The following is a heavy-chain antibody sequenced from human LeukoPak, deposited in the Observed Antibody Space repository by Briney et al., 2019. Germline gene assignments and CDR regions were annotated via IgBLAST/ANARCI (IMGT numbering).Heavy chain of an antibody. Sequence: ASVKVSGKVSVNTLTEIPMHWVRQSPGKGLERRGGFDPEDGETIYAQKFQGRVTMTEDTSTDTVYMELSSLRSEDTAVYYCATGGSGYYFNWFDPWGQGTLVTVSS. CDR1: VNTLTEIP. CDR2: FDPEDGET. J-gene: IGHJ5*02. D-gene: IGHD3-22*01. V-gene: IGHV1-24*01. CDR3: ATGGSGYYFNWFDP.